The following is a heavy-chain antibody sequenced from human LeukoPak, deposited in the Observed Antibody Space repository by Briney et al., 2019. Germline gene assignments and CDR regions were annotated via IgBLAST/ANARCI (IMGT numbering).Heavy chain of an antibody. CDR1: GGSFSGYY. CDR2: INHSGST. Sequence: SETLSLTCAVYGGSFSGYYWSWLRQPPGKGLEWIGEINHSGSTNYNPSLKSRVTISVDTSKNQFSLKLSSVTAADTAVYYCARAAYSSWFLGGWFDPWGQGTLVTVSS. V-gene: IGHV4-34*01. J-gene: IGHJ5*02. CDR3: ARAAYSSWFLGGWFDP. D-gene: IGHD6-13*01.